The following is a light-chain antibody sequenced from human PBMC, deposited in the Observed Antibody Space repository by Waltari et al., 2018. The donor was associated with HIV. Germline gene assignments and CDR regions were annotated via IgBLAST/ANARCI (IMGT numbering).Light chain of an antibody. CDR1: QSISSY. J-gene: IGKJ4*01. Sequence: DIQMTQSPSSLSASVEDRVTITCRASQSISSYLNWYQQKPGKAPKLLIYAASSLQSGVPSRFSGSGSGTDFTLTISSLQPEEFATYYCQESYIIPLTFGGGTKVEIK. V-gene: IGKV1-39*01. CDR2: AAS. CDR3: QESYIIPLT.